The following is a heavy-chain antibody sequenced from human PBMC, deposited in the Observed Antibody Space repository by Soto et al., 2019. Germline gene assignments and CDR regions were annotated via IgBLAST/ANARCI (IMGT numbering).Heavy chain of an antibody. J-gene: IGHJ3*02. CDR1: GFTFSSYA. CDR2: ISSSGGTT. Sequence: GGSLRLSCAASGFTFSSYAMSWVRQAPGKGLEWVSDISSSGGTTYYADSVKGRFTISSDNAKNSLYLQMNSLRAEDTAGYYCARRNAFDIWGQGTMVTFSS. V-gene: IGHV3-23*01. CDR3: ARRNAFDI.